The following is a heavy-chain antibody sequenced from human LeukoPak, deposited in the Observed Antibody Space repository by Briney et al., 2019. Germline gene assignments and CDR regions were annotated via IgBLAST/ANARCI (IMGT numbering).Heavy chain of an antibody. CDR2: IKQDGSEK. CDR3: ARDKIVGATLLDY. Sequence: TGRSLRLSYAASGFTFTSYWMTWVRQAPGKGLEWVANIKQDGSEKYYVDSVKGRFTISRDNAKNSLYLQMNSLRAEDTAVYYCARDKIVGATLLDYWGQGTLVTVSS. D-gene: IGHD1-26*01. J-gene: IGHJ4*02. V-gene: IGHV3-7*01. CDR1: GFTFTSYW.